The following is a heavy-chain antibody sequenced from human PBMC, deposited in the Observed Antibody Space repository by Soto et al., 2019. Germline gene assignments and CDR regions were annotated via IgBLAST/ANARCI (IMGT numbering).Heavy chain of an antibody. CDR2: IGWTSSTT. J-gene: IGHJ3*01. CDR1: GFTFSGNS. CDR3: ARDYSYALDL. D-gene: IGHD2-15*01. Sequence: SGFTFSGNSMNWVRQAPGKGLEWVSYIGWTSSTTYYADSVRGRFAISRDNAKNSLYLHMNSLRAEDTAVYFCARDYSYALDLWGQGIMVTVSS. V-gene: IGHV3-48*01.